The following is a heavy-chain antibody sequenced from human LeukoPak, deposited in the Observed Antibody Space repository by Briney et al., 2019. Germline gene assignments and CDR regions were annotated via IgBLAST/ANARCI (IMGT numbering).Heavy chain of an antibody. CDR2: ISAYNGNT. D-gene: IGHD3-9*01. CDR3: AREVDILTVTYAFDI. CDR1: GYTFSSYG. Sequence: GASVKVSCKASGYTFSSYGIIWVRQAPGQGLEWMGRISAYNGNTNYAQKLQGRVTLTTDTSTSTAYMELRSLRSDDTAVYYCAREVDILTVTYAFDIWGQGTMVTVSS. J-gene: IGHJ3*02. V-gene: IGHV1-18*01.